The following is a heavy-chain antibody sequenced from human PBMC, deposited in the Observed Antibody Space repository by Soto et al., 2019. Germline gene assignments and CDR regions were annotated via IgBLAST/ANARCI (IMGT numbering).Heavy chain of an antibody. CDR2: ITSDGKSK. J-gene: IGHJ5*02. CDR3: ARESGDWPLNWFDP. D-gene: IGHD2-21*02. CDR1: GFNFTNHW. Sequence: VHLVESGGGLVQPGGSLRLSCAASGFNFTNHWMHWVRQAPGKGLVWVSRITSDGKSKAYAESVKGRFAISSDNAKNTVYLQMTGLTVEDTAVYYCARESGDWPLNWFDPWGQGTLVTVSS. V-gene: IGHV3-74*01.